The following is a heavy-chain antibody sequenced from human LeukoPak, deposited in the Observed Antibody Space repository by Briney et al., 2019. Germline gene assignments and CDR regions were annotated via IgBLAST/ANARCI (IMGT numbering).Heavy chain of an antibody. D-gene: IGHD3-22*01. Sequence: TGGSLRLSCAASGFTFSDYYMSWIRQAPGKGLEWVSYISNSGSIIYYADSVKGRFTISRDNAKNSLYLQMNSLRAEDTAVYYCAKEASYYYDSSGQEWGQGTLVTVSS. J-gene: IGHJ4*02. CDR3: AKEASYYYDSSGQE. CDR2: ISNSGSII. CDR1: GFTFSDYY. V-gene: IGHV3-11*01.